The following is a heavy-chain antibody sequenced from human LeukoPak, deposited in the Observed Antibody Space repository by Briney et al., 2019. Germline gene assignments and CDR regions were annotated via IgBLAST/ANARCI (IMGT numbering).Heavy chain of an antibody. J-gene: IGHJ4*02. CDR1: GYTFTSYG. CDR3: AKDWEAGTYYYDSGGRSYGFAVDY. D-gene: IGHD3-22*01. CDR2: ISPYNGNT. Sequence: ASVKVSCKASGYTFTSYGISWVRQAPGQGLEWMGWISPYNGNTNYAQKLQGRVTMTTDTSTSTAYMELRSLRSDDTAVYYCAKDWEAGTYYYDSGGRSYGFAVDYWGQGTLVTVSS. V-gene: IGHV1-18*01.